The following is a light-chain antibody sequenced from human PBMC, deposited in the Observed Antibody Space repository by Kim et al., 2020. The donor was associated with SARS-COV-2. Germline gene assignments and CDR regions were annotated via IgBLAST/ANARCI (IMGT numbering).Light chain of an antibody. CDR2: RDS. CDR3: QVWDNNTWV. V-gene: IGLV3-9*01. Sequence: GALGQTASITCGGDNIGSKQVHWYQQKAGQAPVLVIYRDSSRPAEIPERFSGSNSGNTATLTVSRAQAGDEADYYCQVWDNNTWVFGAGTQLTVL. J-gene: IGLJ3*02. CDR1: NIGSKQ.